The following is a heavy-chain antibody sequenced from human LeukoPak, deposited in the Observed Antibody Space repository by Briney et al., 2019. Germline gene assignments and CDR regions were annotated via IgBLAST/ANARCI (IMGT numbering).Heavy chain of an antibody. CDR3: ARDARKSIVVVTAIDY. Sequence: GGSLGLSCAASGFTFSSYSMNWIRQAPGKGLEWVSSSSSSSYIYYADSVKGRFTISRDNAKNSLYLQMNSLRAEDTAVYYCARDARKSIVVVTAIDYWGQGTLVTVSS. CDR1: GFTFSSYS. CDR2: SSSSSYI. D-gene: IGHD2-21*02. V-gene: IGHV3-21*01. J-gene: IGHJ4*02.